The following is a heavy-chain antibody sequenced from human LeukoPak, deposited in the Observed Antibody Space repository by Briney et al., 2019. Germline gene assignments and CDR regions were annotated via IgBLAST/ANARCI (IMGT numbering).Heavy chain of an antibody. J-gene: IGHJ4*02. CDR2: IDSDGSGT. D-gene: IGHD1/OR15-1a*01. CDR1: GLTLSGYW. Sequence: HPGGSLRLSCSASGLTLSGYWMHWVRQIPGKGLVWVSRIDSDGSGTSYADFVKGRFTISRDDVKNMLYPQMNSLRVEDTGLYYCSTVEHFWGQGTLVAVSS. CDR3: STVEHF. V-gene: IGHV3-74*01.